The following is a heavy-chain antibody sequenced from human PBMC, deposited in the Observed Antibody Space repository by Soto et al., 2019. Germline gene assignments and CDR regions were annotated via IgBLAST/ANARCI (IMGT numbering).Heavy chain of an antibody. V-gene: IGHV3-15*07. CDR1: GFTFSNAW. D-gene: IGHD1-26*01. Sequence: GGSLRLSCAASGFTFSNAWMNWVRQAPGKGLEWVGRIKSKTDGGTTDYAAPVKGRFTISRDDSKNTLYLQMNSLKTEDTAVYYCTTDPPPSPEWELFLSYWGQGTLVTVSS. J-gene: IGHJ4*02. CDR3: TTDPPPSPEWELFLSY. CDR2: IKSKTDGGTT.